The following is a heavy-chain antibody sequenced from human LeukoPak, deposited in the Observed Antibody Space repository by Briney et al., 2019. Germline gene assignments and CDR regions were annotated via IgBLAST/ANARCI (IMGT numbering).Heavy chain of an antibody. D-gene: IGHD3-22*01. CDR1: GFTFDDYA. CDR3: AKGGYQYDSSGHNYSDY. CDR2: ISWNSGSI. V-gene: IGHV3-9*01. Sequence: GGSLRLSCAASGFTFDDYAMHWVRQGPGKGLEWVSGISWNSGSIGYADSVKGRFTISRDNAKNSLYLQMNSLRAEDTAVYYCAKGGYQYDSSGHNYSDYWGQGTLVTVSS. J-gene: IGHJ4*02.